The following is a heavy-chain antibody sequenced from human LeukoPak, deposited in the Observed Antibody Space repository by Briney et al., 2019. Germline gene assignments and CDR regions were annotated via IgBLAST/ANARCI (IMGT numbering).Heavy chain of an antibody. Sequence: SETLSLTCTVSGGSISSSSYYWGWIRQPPGKGLEWIGSIYYSGSTNYNPSLKSRVTMSVDTSKNQFSLKLSSVTAADTAVYYCAASGGRYFDWLLSEYYMDVWGKGTTVTISS. CDR1: GGSISSSSYY. J-gene: IGHJ6*03. V-gene: IGHV4-39*07. D-gene: IGHD3-9*01. CDR2: IYYSGST. CDR3: AASGGRYFDWLLSEYYMDV.